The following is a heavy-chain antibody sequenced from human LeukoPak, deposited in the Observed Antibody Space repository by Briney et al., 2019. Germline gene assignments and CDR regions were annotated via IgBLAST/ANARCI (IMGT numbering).Heavy chain of an antibody. Sequence: SETLSLTCTVSGGSISSYYWSWIRQPPGKGLEWIGYIYYSGSTNYIPSLKSRVTISVDTSKNQFSLKLSSVTAADTAVYYCARHNDYYVVGGMDVWGQGTTVTVSS. CDR1: GGSISSYY. CDR2: IYYSGST. V-gene: IGHV4-59*08. D-gene: IGHD3-10*02. CDR3: ARHNDYYVVGGMDV. J-gene: IGHJ6*02.